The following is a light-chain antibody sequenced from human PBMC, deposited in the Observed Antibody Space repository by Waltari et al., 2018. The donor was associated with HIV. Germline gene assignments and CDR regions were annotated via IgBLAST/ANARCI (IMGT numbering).Light chain of an antibody. CDR2: DVS. J-gene: IGLJ2*01. V-gene: IGLV2-11*01. CDR1: SSDVGAYKY. CDR3: CSYAGTYEVV. Sequence: QSALTQPRSVSRSPGQSVTISCTGTSSDVGAYKYVSWYKQHPGKAPKFMIYDVSKRPSGVPDRFSGSKSGNTASLTISGLQADDEAIYYCCSYAGTYEVVFGGGTKLTVL.